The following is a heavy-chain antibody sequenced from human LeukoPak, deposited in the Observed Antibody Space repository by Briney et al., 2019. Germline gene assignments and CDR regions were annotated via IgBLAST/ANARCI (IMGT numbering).Heavy chain of an antibody. CDR3: ARGPHTPDY. CDR2: IYYSGST. V-gene: IGHV4-59*08. CDR1: GGSISSYY. J-gene: IGHJ4*02. Sequence: SETLSLTWTVSGGSISSYYWSWIRQPPGKGLEWIGYIYYSGSTNYNPSLKSRVTISVDTSKNQFSLKLSSVTAADTAVYYCARGPHTPDYWGQGTLVTVSS. D-gene: IGHD2-21*01.